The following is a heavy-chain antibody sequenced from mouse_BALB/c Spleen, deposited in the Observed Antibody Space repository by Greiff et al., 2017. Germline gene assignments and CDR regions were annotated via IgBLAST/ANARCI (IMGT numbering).Heavy chain of an antibody. CDR2: IYPGNSDT. V-gene: IGHV1-5*01. D-gene: IGHD2-4*01. J-gene: IGHJ3*01. CDR1: GYTFTSYW. Sequence: EVQLVESGTVLARPGASVKMSCKASGYTFTSYWMHWVKQRPGQGLEWIGAIYPGNSDTSYNQKFKGKAKLTAVTSTSTAYMELSSLTNEDSAVYYCTRTMITTGAWFAYWGQGTLVTVSA. CDR3: TRTMITTGAWFAY.